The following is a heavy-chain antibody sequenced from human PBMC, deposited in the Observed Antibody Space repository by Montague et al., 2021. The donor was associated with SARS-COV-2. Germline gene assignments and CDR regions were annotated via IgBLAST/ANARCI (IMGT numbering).Heavy chain of an antibody. CDR3: WRGQEGVNMVLVVLGFYYYMDV. V-gene: IGHV4-34*01. D-gene: IGHD2-8*02. CDR2: MNLSGSS. CDR1: GGSFSGYY. Sequence: SETLSLTCAVYGGSFSGYYCTWVCQRPGEGLEWIGEMNLSGSSKYNSSLKSRVPILIDASKNQFSLKLTSVTAADTAVYDCWRGQEGVNMVLVVLGFYYYMDVWGKGTPVTVSS. J-gene: IGHJ6*03.